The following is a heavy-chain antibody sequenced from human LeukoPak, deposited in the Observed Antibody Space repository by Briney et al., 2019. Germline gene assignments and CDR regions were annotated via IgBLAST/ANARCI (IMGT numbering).Heavy chain of an antibody. CDR3: AKVSSSALDY. J-gene: IGHJ4*02. CDR1: GFTLTSYA. D-gene: IGHD6-6*01. V-gene: IGHV3-23*01. CDR2: ISASGGTT. Sequence: GGSLRLSCAASGFTLTSYAMGWVRQAPGKGLEWVSAISASGGTTPYADSVKGRFTISRDSSKNTLYVQMNSLRAEDTAVYYCAKVSSSALDYWGQGTLVAVSS.